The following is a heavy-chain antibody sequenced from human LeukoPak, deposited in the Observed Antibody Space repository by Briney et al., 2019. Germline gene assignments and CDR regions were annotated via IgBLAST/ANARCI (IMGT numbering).Heavy chain of an antibody. CDR2: INPGVVST. V-gene: IGHV1-46*01. D-gene: IGHD2-2*01. J-gene: IGHJ6*03. CDR3: ARMVYCSSISCSYYYYYMDV. Sequence: AQVTAPCKASGYTFSNYYMYWVGEAPGQGLGWMGIINPGVVSTRYAPKFQGRVTMTRDTSTRTVYLELSSLRSEDTAVYYCARMVYCSSISCSYYYYYMDVWAKGTTVTVSS. CDR1: GYTFSNYY.